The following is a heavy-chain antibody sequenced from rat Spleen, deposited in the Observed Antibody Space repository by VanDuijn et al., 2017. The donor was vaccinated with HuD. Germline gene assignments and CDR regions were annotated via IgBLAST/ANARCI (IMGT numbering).Heavy chain of an antibody. CDR2: IWSNGGT. V-gene: IGHV2-47*01. J-gene: IGHJ2*01. CDR1: GLSLASNG. Sequence: QVQLKESGPGLVQPSQTLSLTCTVSGLSLASNGVSWIRQPPGKGLEWMGAIWSNGGTDYNSALKSRLSISRDTSKNQVFLKMNSLQTDDTGTYYCAKHGNYGSYVGYFDYWGQGVMVTVSS. D-gene: IGHD1-3*01. CDR3: AKHGNYGSYVGYFDY.